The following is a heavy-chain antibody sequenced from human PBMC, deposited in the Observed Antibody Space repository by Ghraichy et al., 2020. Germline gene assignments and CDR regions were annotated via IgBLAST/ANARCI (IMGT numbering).Heavy chain of an antibody. D-gene: IGHD3-22*01. CDR3: ASGYYYDSSGYYLYFQH. V-gene: IGHV3-21*01. Sequence: GGSLRLSCAASGFTFSSYSMNWVRQAPGKGLEWVSSIISSSSYIYYADSVKGRFTISRDNAKNSLYLQMNSLRAEDTAVYYCASGYYYDSSGYYLYFQHWGQGTLVTVSS. CDR1: GFTFSSYS. CDR2: IISSSSYI. J-gene: IGHJ1*01.